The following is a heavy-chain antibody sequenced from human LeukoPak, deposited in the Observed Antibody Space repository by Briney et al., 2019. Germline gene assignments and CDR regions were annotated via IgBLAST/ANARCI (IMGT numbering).Heavy chain of an antibody. CDR1: GDSISNYY. CDR3: ARRSLVRTVGYYYGMDV. D-gene: IGHD1-26*01. CDR2: IYTSGST. J-gene: IGHJ6*02. V-gene: IGHV4-4*07. Sequence: SETLSLTCTVSGDSISNYYWSWIRQPAGKGLEWIGRIYTSGSTNYNPSLKSRVTMSVDTSKNQFSLKLSSVTAADTAVYYCARRSLVRTVGYYYGMDVWGQGTTVTVSS.